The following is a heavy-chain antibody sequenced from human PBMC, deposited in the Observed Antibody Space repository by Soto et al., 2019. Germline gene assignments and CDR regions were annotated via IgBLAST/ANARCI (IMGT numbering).Heavy chain of an antibody. V-gene: IGHV3-21*01. D-gene: IGHD6-6*01. CDR3: ARGESSSSFCVY. J-gene: IGHJ4*02. CDR1: GVTFISYS. Sequence: GGFLRLSCAASGVTFISYSMNWVRQAPGKGLEWVSSISSSSSYIYYADSVKGRFTISRDNAKNSLYLQMNSLRAEDTAVYYCARGESSSSFCVYWGQGTLVTVSS. CDR2: ISSSSSYI.